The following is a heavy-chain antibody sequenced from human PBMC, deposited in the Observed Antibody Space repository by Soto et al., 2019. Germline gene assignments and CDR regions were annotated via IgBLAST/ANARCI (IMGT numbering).Heavy chain of an antibody. D-gene: IGHD5-18*01. CDR3: AREGHGYSYGYYYYYGMAV. J-gene: IGHJ6*02. CDR1: GYAFTSYG. V-gene: IGHV1-18*04. CDR2: ISAYNGNT. Sequence: ASVKVSCKASGYAFTSYGISWVGQAPGQGLEWMGWISAYNGNTNYAQKLQGRVTMTTETSTSTAYMELRSLRSDYTAVYYCAREGHGYSYGYYYYYGMAVWGQGTTVTAP.